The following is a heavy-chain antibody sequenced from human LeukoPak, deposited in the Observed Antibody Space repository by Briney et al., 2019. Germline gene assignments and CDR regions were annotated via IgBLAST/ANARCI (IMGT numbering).Heavy chain of an antibody. CDR2: ISWNSGSI. D-gene: IGHD6-19*01. Sequence: GGSLRLSCAASGFTFDDYAMHWVRQAPGKGLEWVSGISWNSGSIGYADPVKGRFTISRDNAKNSLYLQMNSLRAEDTALYYCATGYSSGWPPYYWGQGTLVTVSS. V-gene: IGHV3-9*01. J-gene: IGHJ4*02. CDR3: ATGYSSGWPPYY. CDR1: GFTFDDYA.